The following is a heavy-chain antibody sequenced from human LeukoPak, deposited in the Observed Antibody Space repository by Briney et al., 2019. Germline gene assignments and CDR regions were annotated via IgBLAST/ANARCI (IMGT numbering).Heavy chain of an antibody. CDR1: GGSISSGDYY. CDR3: ARPYYYDSRIDP. V-gene: IGHV4-30-4*01. J-gene: IGHJ5*02. D-gene: IGHD3-22*01. Sequence: PSETLSLTCTVSGGSISSGDYYWSWIRQPPGKGLEWIAYMYYSGSTYYNPSLKSRVTMSADTSKNRLSLKLSSVTAADTAVYCARPYYYDSRIDPWGQGILVTVSS. CDR2: MYYSGST.